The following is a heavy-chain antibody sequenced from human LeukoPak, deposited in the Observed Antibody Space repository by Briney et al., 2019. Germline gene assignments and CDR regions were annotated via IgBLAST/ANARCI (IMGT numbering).Heavy chain of an antibody. CDR2: ISGSGGST. D-gene: IGHD3-10*01. V-gene: IGHV3-23*01. Sequence: GGSLRLSCAASGFTFSSYAMSWVRQAPGKGLEWVSAISGSGGSTYYADSVKGRFTISRDNSKNTLYLQMNNLRAEDTAVYYCAKDDVTVRGVKRAGYWGQGTLVTVSS. CDR3: AKDDVTVRGVKRAGY. CDR1: GFTFSSYA. J-gene: IGHJ4*02.